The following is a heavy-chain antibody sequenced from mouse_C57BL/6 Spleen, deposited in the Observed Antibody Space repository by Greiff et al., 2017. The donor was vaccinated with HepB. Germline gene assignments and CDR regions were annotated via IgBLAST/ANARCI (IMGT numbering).Heavy chain of an antibody. CDR3: ARGGDMGYAMDY. D-gene: IGHD3-3*01. CDR2: ISDGGSYT. Sequence: EVKLMESGGGLVKPGGSLKLSCAASGFTFSSYAMSWVRQTPEKRLEWVATISDGGSYTYYPDNVKGRFTISRDNAKNNLYLQMSHLKSEDTAMYYCARGGDMGYAMDYWGQGTSVTVSS. CDR1: GFTFSSYA. V-gene: IGHV5-4*03. J-gene: IGHJ4*01.